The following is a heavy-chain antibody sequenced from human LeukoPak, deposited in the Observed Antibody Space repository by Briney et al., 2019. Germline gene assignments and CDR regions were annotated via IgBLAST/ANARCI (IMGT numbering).Heavy chain of an antibody. CDR2: IYHSGST. D-gene: IGHD4-23*01. V-gene: IGHV4-38-2*02. J-gene: IGHJ4*02. Sequence: KPSETLSLTCTVSGYSISSGYYWGWIRQPPGKGLEWIGSIYHSGSTYYNPSLKSRVTISVDTSKNQFSLKLSSVTAADTAVYYCARITTVVTHFDYWGQGTLVTVSS. CDR1: GYSISSGYY. CDR3: ARITTVVTHFDY.